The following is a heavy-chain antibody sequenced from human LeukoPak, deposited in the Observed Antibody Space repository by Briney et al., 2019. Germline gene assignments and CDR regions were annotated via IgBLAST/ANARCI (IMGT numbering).Heavy chain of an antibody. CDR3: ARFSSGWSPSGFDY. V-gene: IGHV3-74*01. CDR1: GFTFSSYW. J-gene: IGHJ4*02. Sequence: PGGSLRLSCAACGFTFSSYWMHWVRQGPGKELTWVSHINSDGTTTNYADSVKGRCTISRDNAKNTLYLQMNSLRVEDTAVYYCARFSSGWSPSGFDYWGQGTLVTVSS. D-gene: IGHD6-19*01. CDR2: INSDGTTT.